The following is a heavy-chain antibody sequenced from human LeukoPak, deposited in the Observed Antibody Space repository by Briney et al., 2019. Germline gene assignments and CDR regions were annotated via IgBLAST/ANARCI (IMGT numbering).Heavy chain of an antibody. CDR1: GFTFTSSA. J-gene: IGHJ4*02. Sequence: ASVKVSCKASGFTFTSSAVQWVRQARGQRLEWIGWIVVGSGNTNYAQKFQERVTITRDMSTSTAYMELRSLRSDDTAVYYCARGPQGLFPFDYWGQGTLVTVSS. CDR2: IVVGSGNT. CDR3: ARGPQGLFPFDY. V-gene: IGHV1-58*01. D-gene: IGHD3-22*01.